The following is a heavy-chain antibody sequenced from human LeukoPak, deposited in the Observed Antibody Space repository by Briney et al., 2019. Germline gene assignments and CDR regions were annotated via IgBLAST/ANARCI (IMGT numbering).Heavy chain of an antibody. V-gene: IGHV4-39*07. D-gene: IGHD3-3*01. CDR2: IYYSGTT. CDR1: GGSISSSSYY. J-gene: IGHJ4*02. Sequence: SETLSLTCTVSGGSISSSSYYWGWIRQPPGKGLEWIGSIYYSGTTKYNPSLKSRVTMSVDTPKNQFSLKLNSVTAADTAVYYCASSGEGGSYSPSPALPFDSWGQGTLVTVSS. CDR3: ASSGEGGSYSPSPALPFDS.